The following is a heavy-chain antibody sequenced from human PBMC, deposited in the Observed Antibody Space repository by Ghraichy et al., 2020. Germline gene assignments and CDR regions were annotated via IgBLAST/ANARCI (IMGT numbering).Heavy chain of an antibody. CDR1: GGSVSSGSYY. CDR2: IYYSGST. J-gene: IGHJ6*03. D-gene: IGHD6-13*01. CDR3: ARVVRSSFYYYMDV. V-gene: IGHV4-61*01. Sequence: ETLSLTCTVSGGSVSSGSYYWSWIRQPPGKGLEWIGYIYYSGSTNYNPSLKSRVTISVDTSKNQFSLKLSSVTAADTAVYYCARVVRSSFYYYMDVWGKGTTVTISS.